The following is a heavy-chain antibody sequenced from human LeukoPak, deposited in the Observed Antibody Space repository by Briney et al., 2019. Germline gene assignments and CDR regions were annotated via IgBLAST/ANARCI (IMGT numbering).Heavy chain of an antibody. CDR1: GFTLSSYA. Sequence: GSLRLSCAASGFTLSSYAMNWVRQAPGKGLGWGSAISGNSNAYYADSVKGRFTISRDNSKNTLYLQMNSLRPEDTAVYYCARDQQNGYSSGWSFDSWGQGTLVTVSS. J-gene: IGHJ5*01. V-gene: IGHV3-23*01. D-gene: IGHD6-19*01. CDR2: ISGNSNA. CDR3: ARDQQNGYSSGWSFDS.